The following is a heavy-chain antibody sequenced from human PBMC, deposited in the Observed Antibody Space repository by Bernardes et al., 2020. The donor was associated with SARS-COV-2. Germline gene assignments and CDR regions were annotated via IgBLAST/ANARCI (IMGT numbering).Heavy chain of an antibody. D-gene: IGHD3-10*01. J-gene: IGHJ2*01. V-gene: IGHV4-59*01. Sequence: SETLSLTCTVSGGSISSYYWAWIRQPPGKGLEWIGYIYYSGSTNYNPSLKSRVTISVDRSQNQFSLNLSSVTPADTAVYYCARDLSHLVRRGFDLWGRGTLVTVSS. CDR3: ARDLSHLVRRGFDL. CDR1: GGSISSYY. CDR2: IYYSGST.